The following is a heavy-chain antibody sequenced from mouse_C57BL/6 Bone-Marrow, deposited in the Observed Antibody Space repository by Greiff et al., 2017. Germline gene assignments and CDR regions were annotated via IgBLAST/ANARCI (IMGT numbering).Heavy chain of an antibody. Sequence: QVQLQQPGAELVRPGPSVKLSCKASGYTFTSYRMHWVKQRPGQGLEWIGAIDPSDSYTNYNQKFKGKATLTVDQASSTAYMQLSSLTSEDSAVYYCASRYYFCLDYWGQGTSVTVSS. D-gene: IGHD1-1*01. CDR1: GYTFTSYR. CDR3: ASRYYFCLDY. J-gene: IGHJ4*01. CDR2: IDPSDSYT. V-gene: IGHV1-59*01.